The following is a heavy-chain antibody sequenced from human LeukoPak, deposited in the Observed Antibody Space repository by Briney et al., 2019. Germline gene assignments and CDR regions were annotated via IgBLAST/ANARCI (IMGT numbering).Heavy chain of an antibody. CDR1: GGSISSGDYY. Sequence: SQTLSLTCTVSGGSISSGDYYWSWIRRPPWKGLEWIGYIYYSGSTYYNPSLKSRVTISVDTSKNQFSLKLSSVTAADTAVFYCARVPVGILRFDYWGQGTLVTVSS. V-gene: IGHV4-30-4*08. CDR2: IYYSGST. CDR3: ARVPVGILRFDY. J-gene: IGHJ4*02. D-gene: IGHD4-17*01.